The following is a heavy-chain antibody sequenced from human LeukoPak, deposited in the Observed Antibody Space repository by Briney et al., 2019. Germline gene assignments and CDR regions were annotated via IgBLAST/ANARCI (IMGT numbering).Heavy chain of an antibody. Sequence: GGSLRLSCAASGFTFRSYGMHWVRQAPGKGLEWVAVICYDTINKNSADFVKGRFTVSRDNPKNPLYLQMNSLTVEDKAVYYCVRDRNTGAYAAGFDYWGQGTLATVSS. D-gene: IGHD6-13*01. J-gene: IGHJ4*02. CDR2: ICYDTINK. V-gene: IGHV3-33*01. CDR3: VRDRNTGAYAAGFDY. CDR1: GFTFRSYG.